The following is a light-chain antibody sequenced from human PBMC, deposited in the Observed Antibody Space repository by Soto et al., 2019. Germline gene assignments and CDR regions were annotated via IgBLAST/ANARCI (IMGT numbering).Light chain of an antibody. CDR3: QHTYNTPKFT. CDR1: QSVSIY. CDR2: GTS. V-gene: IGKV1-39*01. Sequence: DIQMTQSPSSLSASVGERVTLTCRASQSVSIYLDWYQLKPGKAPNLLMYGTSNLKSGVPTRFSGSGSGTDFTLTISSLEPEDFAIYYCQHTYNTPKFTFGQGTRLDIK. J-gene: IGKJ5*01.